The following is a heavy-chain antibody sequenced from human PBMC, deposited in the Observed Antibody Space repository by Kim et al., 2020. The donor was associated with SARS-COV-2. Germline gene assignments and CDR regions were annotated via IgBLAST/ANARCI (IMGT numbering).Heavy chain of an antibody. CDR2: T. J-gene: IGHJ3*02. CDR3: ARGGAEDAFDI. D-gene: IGHD3-16*01. V-gene: IGHV1-2*02. Sequence: TNYGQKFRGRVTMTRDTSISTAYMELSRLRSDDTAVYYCARGGAEDAFDIWGQGTMVTVSS.